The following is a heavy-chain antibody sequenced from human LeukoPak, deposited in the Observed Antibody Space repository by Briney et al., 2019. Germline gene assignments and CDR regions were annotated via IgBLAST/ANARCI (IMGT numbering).Heavy chain of an antibody. J-gene: IGHJ3*02. D-gene: IGHD4-23*01. V-gene: IGHV3-53*01. CDR2: IYGESTT. CDR1: GFSVRSNF. Sequence: PGGSLRLSCVVSGFSVRSNFMNWVRQAPGKGLEWVSVIYGESTTYYAASVKGRFTISRDKSKNTVFLQMNSLRAEDTAVYYCAKDRPQTTVVTTPGAFDIWGQGTMVTVSS. CDR3: AKDRPQTTVVTTPGAFDI.